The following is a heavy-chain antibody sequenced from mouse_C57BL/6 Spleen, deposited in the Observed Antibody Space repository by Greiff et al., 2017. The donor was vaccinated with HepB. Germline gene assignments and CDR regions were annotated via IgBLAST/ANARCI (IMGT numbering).Heavy chain of an antibody. J-gene: IGHJ2*01. CDR2: IDPSDSET. CDR3: ARQGLGRGVYYFDY. D-gene: IGHD4-1*01. CDR1: GYTFTSYW. Sequence: QVQLQQPGAELVRPGSSVKLSCKASGYTFTSYWMHWVKQRPIQGLEWIGNIDPSDSETHYNQKFKDKATLTVDKSSSTAYMQLSSLTSEDSAVYYCARQGLGRGVYYFDYWGQGTTLTVSS. V-gene: IGHV1-52*01.